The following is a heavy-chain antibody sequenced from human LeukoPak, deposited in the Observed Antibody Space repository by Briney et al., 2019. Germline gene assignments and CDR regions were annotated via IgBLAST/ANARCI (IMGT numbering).Heavy chain of an antibody. CDR2: ISGSSSYI. Sequence: GGSLRLSCAASGFTFSSYSMSWVRQAPGKGLEWVSSISGSSSYIYYADSVKGRFTISRDNAKNSLYLQMNSLRAEDTAVYYCARERSEVAGRDYFDYWGQGTLVTVSS. CDR1: GFTFSSYS. CDR3: ARERSEVAGRDYFDY. J-gene: IGHJ4*02. D-gene: IGHD6-19*01. V-gene: IGHV3-21*01.